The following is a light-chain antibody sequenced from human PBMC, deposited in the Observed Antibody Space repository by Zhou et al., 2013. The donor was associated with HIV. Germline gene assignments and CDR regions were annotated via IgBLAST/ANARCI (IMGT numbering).Light chain of an antibody. CDR3: QQYKSYPLT. J-gene: IGKJ4*01. V-gene: IGKV1-8*01. CDR2: GAS. CDR1: QNLNTA. Sequence: AIQMTQSPSSFSASTGDTVTLTCRASQNLNTALAWYQQKPGKAPKLLVFGASTLQTGVPSRFSGNGSGTDFALTITCLQSEDFATYYCQQYKSYPLTFGGGTKVE.